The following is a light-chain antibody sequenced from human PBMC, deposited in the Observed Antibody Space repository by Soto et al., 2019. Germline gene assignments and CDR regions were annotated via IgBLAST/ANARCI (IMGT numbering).Light chain of an antibody. CDR3: QAWDSSTGV. Sequence: SYELTQPPSVSVSPGQTASITCSGDKLGDKYACWYQQKPGQSPVLVIYQDNKRPSGIPERFSGSNSGNTATLTISGTQAMDAADYYCQAWDSSTGVFGAGTKLTVL. CDR1: KLGDKY. J-gene: IGLJ1*01. CDR2: QDN. V-gene: IGLV3-1*01.